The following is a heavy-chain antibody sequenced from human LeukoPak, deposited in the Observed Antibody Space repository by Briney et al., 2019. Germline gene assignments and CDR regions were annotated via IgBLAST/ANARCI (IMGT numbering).Heavy chain of an antibody. D-gene: IGHD1-26*01. CDR1: GGSISSGDYY. CDR3: AKSGSYYPTPYYFDY. V-gene: IGHV4-30-4*01. Sequence: SETLSLTCTVSGGSISSGDYYWSWIRQPPGKGLEWIGYIYYSGSTYYNPSLKSRVTISVDTSKNQFSLKLSSVTAADTAVYYCAKSGSYYPTPYYFDYWGQGTLVTVSS. CDR2: IYYSGST. J-gene: IGHJ4*02.